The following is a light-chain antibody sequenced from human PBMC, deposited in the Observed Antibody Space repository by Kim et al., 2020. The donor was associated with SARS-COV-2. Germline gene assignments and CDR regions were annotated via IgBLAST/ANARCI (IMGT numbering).Light chain of an antibody. J-gene: IGKJ2*01. Sequence: LSPGERATLSCRASQSVRGNYLAWYQQKPGQAPRLLIYGASSRATGIPDRFSGSGSGTDFTLSISRLEPEDFAAYSCQQYGSSPYTFGQGTKLEI. V-gene: IGKV3-20*01. CDR1: QSVRGNY. CDR3: QQYGSSPYT. CDR2: GAS.